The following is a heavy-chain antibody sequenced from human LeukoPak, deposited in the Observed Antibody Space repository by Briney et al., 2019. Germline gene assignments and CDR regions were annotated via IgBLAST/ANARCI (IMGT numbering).Heavy chain of an antibody. CDR2: ISWNSGSI. V-gene: IGHV3-9*01. Sequence: GGSLRLSCAASGFTFDDYAMHWVRQAPGKGLEWVSGISWNSGSIGYADSVKGRFTISRDNAKNSLYLQMNSLRAEDTALYYCAKGEAAVSQLLWFGELLYFDYWGQGTLVTVSS. J-gene: IGHJ4*02. CDR1: GFTFDDYA. D-gene: IGHD3-10*01. CDR3: AKGEAAVSQLLWFGELLYFDY.